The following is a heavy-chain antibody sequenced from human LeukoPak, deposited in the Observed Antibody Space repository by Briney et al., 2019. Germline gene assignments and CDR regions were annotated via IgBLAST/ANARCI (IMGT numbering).Heavy chain of an antibody. CDR3: ARVKGGYSYGFNVRSAFDI. CDR2: ISSSSSYI. J-gene: IGHJ3*02. V-gene: IGHV3-21*01. CDR1: GFTFDDYA. Sequence: PGGSLRLSCLASGFTFDDYAMHWVRQIPGKGLEWVSSISSSSSYIYYADSVKGRFTISRDNAKNSLYLQMNSLRAEDTAVYYCARVKGGYSYGFNVRSAFDIWGQGTMVTVSS. D-gene: IGHD5-18*01.